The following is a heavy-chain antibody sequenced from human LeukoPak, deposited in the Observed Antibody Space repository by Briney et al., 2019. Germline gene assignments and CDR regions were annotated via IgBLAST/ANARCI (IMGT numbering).Heavy chain of an antibody. Sequence: SETLSLTCSVSGGSMNSYYWSWIRQSPGKGLEWIGYIYYSGSTDYNPSLKSRVTISVDTSKNQFSLKLSSVTAADTAVYYCARHVWLQPFDYWGQGTLVTVSS. CDR1: GGSMNSYY. J-gene: IGHJ4*02. V-gene: IGHV4-59*08. D-gene: IGHD3-9*01. CDR2: IYYSGST. CDR3: ARHVWLQPFDY.